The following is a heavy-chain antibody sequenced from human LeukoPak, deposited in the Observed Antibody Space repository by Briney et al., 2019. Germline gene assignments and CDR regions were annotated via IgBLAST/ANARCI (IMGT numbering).Heavy chain of an antibody. CDR1: GGSISSSSYY. Sequence: KPSETLSLTCTVSGGSISSSSYYWGWIRQPPGKGLEWIGSIYYSGSTYYNPSLKSRVTISVDTSKNQFSLKLSSVTAADTAVYYCARDRLGITDYWGQGTLVTVSS. D-gene: IGHD7-27*01. J-gene: IGHJ4*02. CDR2: IYYSGST. CDR3: ARDRLGITDY. V-gene: IGHV4-39*07.